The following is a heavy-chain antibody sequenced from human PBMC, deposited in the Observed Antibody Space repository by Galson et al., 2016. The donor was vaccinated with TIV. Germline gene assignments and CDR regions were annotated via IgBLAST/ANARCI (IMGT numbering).Heavy chain of an antibody. CDR1: GHTFTSYD. V-gene: IGHV1-8*01. CDR3: AQLVRKCGMTRCYGDHVDY. J-gene: IGHJ4*02. D-gene: IGHD2-2*01. Sequence: SVKVSCKASGHTFTSYDMNWVRQAPGQGLEWMGWMNPNSGNTGYTQTFQGRVTMTRDTSVSTAYMELTNLRSEDTAVYFCAQLVRKCGMTRCYGDHVDYWGQGTLVTVSS. CDR2: MNPNSGNT.